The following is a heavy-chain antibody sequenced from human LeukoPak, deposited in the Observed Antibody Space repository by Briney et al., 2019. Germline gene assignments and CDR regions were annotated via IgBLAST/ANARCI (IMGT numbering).Heavy chain of an antibody. CDR3: ERQMNTVTADY. Sequence: SETLSLTCTVSGGSISSSSYFWGWIRQPPWKGLEWIGSIFYSGSTYYNPSLNSRVTISIDTSKNQFSLRLSSVTAADTALYYSERQMNTVTADYWGQGTLVTVSS. J-gene: IGHJ4*02. D-gene: IGHD4-17*01. CDR2: IFYSGST. CDR1: GGSISSSSYF. V-gene: IGHV4-39*01.